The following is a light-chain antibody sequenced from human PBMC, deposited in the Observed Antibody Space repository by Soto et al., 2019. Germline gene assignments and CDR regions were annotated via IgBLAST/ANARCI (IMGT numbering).Light chain of an antibody. CDR2: EVT. J-gene: IGLJ1*01. CDR3: NSYVGSNNYV. CDR1: SSDDGRYNY. V-gene: IGLV2-8*01. Sequence: QSVLTQPPSASGSPGQSVTISCIGTSSDDGRYNYVSWYQHHPGKAPKLIIYEVTKRPSGVPDLFSGSKSVNTASLTVSGLQADDEADYYCNSYVGSNNYVFGTGTKVTVL.